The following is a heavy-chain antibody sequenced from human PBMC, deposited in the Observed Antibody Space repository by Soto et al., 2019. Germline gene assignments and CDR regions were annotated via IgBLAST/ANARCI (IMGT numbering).Heavy chain of an antibody. CDR2: ISSNSSTI. D-gene: IGHD3-10*01. Sequence: EVQLVESGGGLVQPGGSLRLSCAASGFTFSSYSMNWVRQAPGKGLEWVSYISSNSSTIYYADSVKGRFTISRDNAKNSLYLQMNSLRAEDTAVYYCARDGAPMVRGVRSDWFDPWGQGTLVTVSS. J-gene: IGHJ5*02. V-gene: IGHV3-48*01. CDR1: GFTFSSYS. CDR3: ARDGAPMVRGVRSDWFDP.